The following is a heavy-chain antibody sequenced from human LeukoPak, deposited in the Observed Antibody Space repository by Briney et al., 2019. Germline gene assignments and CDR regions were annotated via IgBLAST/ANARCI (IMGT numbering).Heavy chain of an antibody. CDR2: IIPILGIA. CDR3: ARDGDGYCSSTSCLRGMDV. V-gene: IGHV1-69*04. J-gene: IGHJ6*02. CDR1: GGTFSSYA. Sequence: SVKVSCKASGGTFSSYAISWVRQAPGQGLEWMGRIIPILGIAYYAQKFQGRVTITADKSTSTAYMELSSLRSEDTAVYYCARDGDGYCSSTSCLRGMDVWGQGTTVTVSS. D-gene: IGHD2-2*01.